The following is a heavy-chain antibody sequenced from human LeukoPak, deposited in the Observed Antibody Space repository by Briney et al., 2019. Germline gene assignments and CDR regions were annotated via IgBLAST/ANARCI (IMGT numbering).Heavy chain of an antibody. Sequence: ASETLSLTCTVSGYSISSGYYWGWIRQPPGKGLEWIGSIYHSGSTYYNPSLKSRVTISVDTSKNQFSLKLSSVTAADTAVYYCARDGPEENWNPLQFDYWGQGTLVTVSS. CDR2: IYHSGST. D-gene: IGHD1-1*01. CDR1: GYSISSGYY. J-gene: IGHJ4*02. V-gene: IGHV4-38-2*02. CDR3: ARDGPEENWNPLQFDY.